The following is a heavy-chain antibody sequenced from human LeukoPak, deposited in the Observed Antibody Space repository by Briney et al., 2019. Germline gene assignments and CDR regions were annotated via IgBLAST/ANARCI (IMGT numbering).Heavy chain of an antibody. D-gene: IGHD3-22*01. CDR1: GFTFSDYY. Sequence: PGGSLRLSCAASGFTFSDYYMSWIRQAPGKGLEWVSYISSSGSTIYYADSVKGRFTISRDNAKNSLYLQMNSLRAEDTAVYYCARSRLTYYYDSSGSDAFDIWGQGTMVTVSS. V-gene: IGHV3-11*04. CDR2: ISSSGSTI. CDR3: ARSRLTYYYDSSGSDAFDI. J-gene: IGHJ3*02.